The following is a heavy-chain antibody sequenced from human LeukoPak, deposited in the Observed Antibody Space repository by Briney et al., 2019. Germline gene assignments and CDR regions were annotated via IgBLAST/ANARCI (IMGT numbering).Heavy chain of an antibody. CDR1: GFTLSSYS. Sequence: PGGSLRLSCVVSGFTLSSYSMNWVRQAPGKGLEWVSYISSGSSTIDYADSVEGRFTISRDNAKNSLFLQMNSLRDEDTAVYYCARTSYCDSWGQGTLVTVSS. CDR2: ISSGSSTI. CDR3: ARTSYCDS. J-gene: IGHJ4*02. V-gene: IGHV3-48*02. D-gene: IGHD3-9*01.